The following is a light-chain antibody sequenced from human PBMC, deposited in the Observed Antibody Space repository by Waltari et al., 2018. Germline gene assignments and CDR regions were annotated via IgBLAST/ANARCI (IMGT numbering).Light chain of an antibody. CDR1: QSPLHNNGYNY. CDR3: MQALQTPFA. CDR2: LGS. Sequence: DIVMTQSPLSLPVTPGEPASISCRSSQSPLHNNGYNYLNWYLQKPGQSPQLLIYLGSHRASGVPDRFSGSGSGTDFTLKISRVEAEDVGVYYCMQALQTPFAFGPGTKVDIK. V-gene: IGKV2-28*01. J-gene: IGKJ3*01.